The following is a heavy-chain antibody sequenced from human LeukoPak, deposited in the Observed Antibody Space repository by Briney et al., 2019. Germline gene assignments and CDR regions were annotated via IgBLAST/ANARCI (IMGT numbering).Heavy chain of an antibody. CDR1: GYSFTSFG. CDR3: ARADYSNYGVGHYYYYMDV. V-gene: IGHV1-18*03. J-gene: IGHJ6*03. D-gene: IGHD4-11*01. CDR2: ISVYNGNT. Sequence: ASVKVSCKASGYSFTSFGITWVRQAPGQGLEWMGWISVYNGNTNYAQKVQGRVTMTTDTSTRTAYMELRSLRSDDMAVYYCARADYSNYGVGHYYYYMDVWGKGTTVIVSS.